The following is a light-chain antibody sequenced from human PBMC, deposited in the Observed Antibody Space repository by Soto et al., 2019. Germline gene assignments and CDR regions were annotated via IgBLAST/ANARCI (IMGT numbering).Light chain of an antibody. J-gene: IGKJ2*01. CDR3: QQYYSTPYT. CDR2: WAS. Sequence: DIVMTQSPDSLAVSLGERATINCKSSRSILYSSNTKNYLAWYQQKPGQPPKLLIYWASTRESVVPDRFSGSGSGTDFTLTISSLQAEDVAVYYCQQYYSTPYTFGQGTKLEIK. V-gene: IGKV4-1*01. CDR1: RSILYSSNTKNY.